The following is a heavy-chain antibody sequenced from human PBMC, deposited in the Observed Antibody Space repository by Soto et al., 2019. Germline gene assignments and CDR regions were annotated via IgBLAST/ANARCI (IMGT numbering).Heavy chain of an antibody. V-gene: IGHV4-30-2*01. CDR3: ARLKRLRNDAFDI. CDR1: GGSISSDYYS. Sequence: QVQLQESGSGLVKPSETLSLTCAVSGGSISSDYYSWSWIRQPPGKDLEWIGYIYHGGCTYYNPYIRCRATLSEDTSKNHFTLKLSSVTAADTAVYPCARLKRLRNDAFDIWGQGTLVAVSS. J-gene: IGHJ3*02. CDR2: IYHGGCT. D-gene: IGHD3-16*01.